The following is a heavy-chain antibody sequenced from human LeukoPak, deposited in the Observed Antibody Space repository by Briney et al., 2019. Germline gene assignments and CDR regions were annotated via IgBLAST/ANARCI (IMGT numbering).Heavy chain of an antibody. CDR2: IKQDGSEK. J-gene: IGHJ3*02. V-gene: IGHV3-7*03. Sequence: PGGSLRLSCAASGFTFSSYWMHWVRQAPGKGLEWVANIKQDGSEKYYVDSVKGRFSISRDNARNSLHLQMNSLRAEDTAVYYCARDCGILRTDRGDALDIWGQGTMVTVSS. CDR3: ARDCGILRTDRGDALDI. CDR1: GFTFSSYW.